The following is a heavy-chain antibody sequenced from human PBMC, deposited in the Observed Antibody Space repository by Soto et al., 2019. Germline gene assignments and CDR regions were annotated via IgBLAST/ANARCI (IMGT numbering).Heavy chain of an antibody. CDR3: ARNEGYDIGLYGMDV. Sequence: GGSLILSCAASGCTFSSYAMHWVRQTPGKGLEWVAVISYDGSNKYYADSVKGRFTISRDNSKNTLYLQMNSLRAEDTAVYYCARNEGYDIGLYGMDVWGQGTTVTVSS. V-gene: IGHV3-30-3*01. CDR2: ISYDGSNK. J-gene: IGHJ6*02. CDR1: GCTFSSYA. D-gene: IGHD3-22*01.